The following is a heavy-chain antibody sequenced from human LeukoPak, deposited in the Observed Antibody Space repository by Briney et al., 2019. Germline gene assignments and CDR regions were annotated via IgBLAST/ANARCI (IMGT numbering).Heavy chain of an antibody. CDR3: AKGTELYYDSSGYAFDI. J-gene: IGHJ3*02. CDR1: GFTVSSKY. D-gene: IGHD3-22*01. CDR2: IYSGGST. Sequence: GGSLRLSCAASGFTVSSKYMSWVRQAPGKGLEWVSVIYSGGSTDYAESVKGRFTISRDNSKNTLYLEMNTLRAEDTAVYYCAKGTELYYDSSGYAFDIWGQGTMVTVSS. V-gene: IGHV3-53*01.